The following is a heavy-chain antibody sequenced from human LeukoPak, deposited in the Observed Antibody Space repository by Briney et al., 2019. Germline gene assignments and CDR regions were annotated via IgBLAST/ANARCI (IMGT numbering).Heavy chain of an antibody. V-gene: IGHV3-7*01. J-gene: IGHJ4*02. CDR1: GFTFSSYW. Sequence: GGSLRLSCAASGFTFSSYWMSWVRQAPGKGLEWVASINPDGSEKYSVDSVKGRFTISRDNAKNTLYLQMNSLRAEDTAVYYCARSPDSSGYWCDYWGQGTLVAVSS. D-gene: IGHD3-22*01. CDR2: INPDGSEK. CDR3: ARSPDSSGYWCDY.